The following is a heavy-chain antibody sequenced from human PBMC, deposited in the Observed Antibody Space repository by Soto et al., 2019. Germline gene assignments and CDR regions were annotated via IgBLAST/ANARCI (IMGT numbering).Heavy chain of an antibody. CDR1: GFTFSSYA. CDR2: ISYDGSNK. Sequence: GGSLRLSCAASGFTFSSYAMHWVRQAPGKGLEWVAVISYDGSNKYYADSVKGRFTISRDNSKNTLYLQMNSLRAEDTAVYYCARDGAFGLVFGHWFDPWGQGTLVTVSS. J-gene: IGHJ5*02. V-gene: IGHV3-30-3*01. CDR3: ARDGAFGLVFGHWFDP. D-gene: IGHD3-3*02.